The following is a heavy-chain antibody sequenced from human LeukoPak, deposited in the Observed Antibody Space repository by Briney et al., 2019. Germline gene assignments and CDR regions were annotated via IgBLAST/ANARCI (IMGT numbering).Heavy chain of an antibody. J-gene: IGHJ3*02. CDR2: IYYSGST. Sequence: SETLSLTCTVSGGSTSSGGYSWTWIRQHPGKGLEWIGNIYYSGSTSYNPSLKSRVTMSVDTSENQFSLKVSSVTAADTAVYYCARETNQRQLGHDAFDIWGQGTMVTVSS. CDR1: GGSTSSGGYS. CDR3: ARETNQRQLGHDAFDI. D-gene: IGHD6-13*01. V-gene: IGHV4-31*03.